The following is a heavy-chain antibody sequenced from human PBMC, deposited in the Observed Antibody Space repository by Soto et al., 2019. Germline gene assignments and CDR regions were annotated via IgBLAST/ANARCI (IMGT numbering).Heavy chain of an antibody. D-gene: IGHD3-10*01. J-gene: IGHJ5*02. V-gene: IGHV3-30*03. CDR3: ARGSGISNYYGSGSYHNWFDP. CDR1: GFTFSSYG. CDR2: ISYDGSNK. Sequence: GGSLRLSCAASGFTFSSYGMHWVRQAPGKGLEWVAVISYDGSNKYYADSVKGRFTISRDNSKNTLYLQMNSLRSEDTAVYYCARGSGISNYYGSGSYHNWFDPWGQGTLVTVSS.